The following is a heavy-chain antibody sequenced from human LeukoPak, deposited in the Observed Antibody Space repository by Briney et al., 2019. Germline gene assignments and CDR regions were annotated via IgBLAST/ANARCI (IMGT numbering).Heavy chain of an antibody. CDR2: INGEATST. Sequence: GGSLRLSCAASGFTFSSYAMSWVRQAPGKGLEWVSAINGEATSTFYAESVKGRFTISRDNSKNTLYLQMNDLRAEDTAVYYCVKRDYYDTSTFSPLFQHWGQGTLVTVSS. J-gene: IGHJ1*01. V-gene: IGHV3-23*01. CDR1: GFTFSSYA. CDR3: VKRDYYDTSTFSPLFQH. D-gene: IGHD3-22*01.